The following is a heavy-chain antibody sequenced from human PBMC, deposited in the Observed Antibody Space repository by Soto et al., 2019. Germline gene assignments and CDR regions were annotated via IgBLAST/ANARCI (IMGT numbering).Heavy chain of an antibody. J-gene: IGHJ4*02. D-gene: IGHD3-10*01. V-gene: IGHV1-69*02. CDR1: GDTFAFHS. CDR2: INPILSMS. CDR3: ATSDGSEHRAFDY. Sequence: QVQLVQSGAEVKRPGSSVKVSCKASGDTFAFHSINWVRQAPGLGLEWMGRINPILSMSNYAQRFQGRVTMTADKSTSTAYMVLSSLRSEDTAIYYCATSDGSEHRAFDYWGQGALVTVSS.